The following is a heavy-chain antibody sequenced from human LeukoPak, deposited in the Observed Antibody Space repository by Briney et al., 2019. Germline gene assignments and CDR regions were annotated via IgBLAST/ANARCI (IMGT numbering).Heavy chain of an antibody. CDR3: AKNMPKIAVAGTWYFDY. V-gene: IGHV3-23*01. CDR1: GFTFSSYA. D-gene: IGHD6-19*01. CDR2: ISGSGGST. Sequence: GGSLRLSCAASGFTFSSYAMSWVRQAPGKGLEWVSAISGSGGSTYYADSVKGRFTISRDNSKNTLYLQMNSLRAEDTAVYYCAKNMPKIAVAGTWYFDYWGQGTLVTVSS. J-gene: IGHJ4*02.